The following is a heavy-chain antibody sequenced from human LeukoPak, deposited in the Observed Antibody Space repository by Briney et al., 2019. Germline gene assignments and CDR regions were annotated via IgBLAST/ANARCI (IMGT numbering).Heavy chain of an antibody. V-gene: IGHV4-4*07. CDR3: ARSGYTIIAYQSDF. Sequence: SETLSLTCDVSGVSIQSYWWSWVRKPAGKGLEWIGRIYTTGRTNYSPSFQSRVTMSIDVSSNQFSLTLRSVTAADTAVYYCARSGYTIIAYQSDFWGQGAPVTVSS. D-gene: IGHD5-18*01. CDR2: IYTTGRT. J-gene: IGHJ4*02. CDR1: GVSIQSYW.